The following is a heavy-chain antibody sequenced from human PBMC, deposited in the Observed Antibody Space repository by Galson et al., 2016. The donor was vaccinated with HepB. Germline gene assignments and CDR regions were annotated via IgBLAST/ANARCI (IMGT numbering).Heavy chain of an antibody. Sequence: SLRLSCAASGFTFSSCAMHWVRQAPGKGLEWVTVVPHYGNNKYYADSVKGRFTVSRDNSKSTVNLHMNSLRPEDTAVYYCARDVGGYSGYGGNYFGMDVWGQGTTVTVS. V-gene: IGHV3-30-3*01. J-gene: IGHJ6*02. CDR3: ARDVGGYSGYGGNYFGMDV. CDR1: GFTFSSCA. CDR2: VPHYGNNK. D-gene: IGHD5-12*01.